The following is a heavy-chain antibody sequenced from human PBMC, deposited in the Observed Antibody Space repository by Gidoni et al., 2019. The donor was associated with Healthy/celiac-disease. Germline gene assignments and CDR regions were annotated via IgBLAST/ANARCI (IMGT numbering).Heavy chain of an antibody. CDR1: GGSLSSSSYY. J-gene: IGHJ4*02. CDR3: ASQYSSSSRGFDY. V-gene: IGHV4-39*01. Sequence: QLQLQASGPGLVKPSETLSLTCTVSGGSLSSSSYYWGWIRQPPGQGLEWIGSIYYSGSTYYNPSLKSRVTISVDTSKNQFSLKLSSVTAADTAVYYCASQYSSSSRGFDYWGQGTLVTVSS. CDR2: IYYSGST. D-gene: IGHD6-6*01.